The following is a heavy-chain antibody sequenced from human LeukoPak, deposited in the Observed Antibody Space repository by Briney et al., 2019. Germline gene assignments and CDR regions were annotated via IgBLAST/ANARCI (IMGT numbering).Heavy chain of an antibody. Sequence: SETLSLTCTVSGXSVSSGSDYWSWIRQPPGMGLEWIGYIYYSGSTNYNPSLKSRVTISVDTSKNQFSLKLSSVTAADTAVYYCARGNDSSGYYYGYYFDYWGQGTLVTVSS. J-gene: IGHJ4*02. D-gene: IGHD3-22*01. V-gene: IGHV4-61*01. CDR1: GXSVSSGSDY. CDR3: ARGNDSSGYYYGYYFDY. CDR2: IYYSGST.